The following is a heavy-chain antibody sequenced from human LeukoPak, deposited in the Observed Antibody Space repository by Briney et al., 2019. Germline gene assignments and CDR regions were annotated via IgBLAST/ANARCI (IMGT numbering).Heavy chain of an antibody. CDR1: GFTFSDYY. D-gene: IGHD3-3*01. CDR2: ISSSGSTI. J-gene: IGHJ6*02. Sequence: GGSLRLSCAASGFTFSDYYMSWIRQAPGKGLEWVSYISSSGSTIYYADSVKGRFTISRDNAKNSLYLQMNSLRAEDTAVYYCARDHVKPYYDFWSGLYYYYGMDVWGQGTTVTVSS. V-gene: IGHV3-11*01. CDR3: ARDHVKPYYDFWSGLYYYYGMDV.